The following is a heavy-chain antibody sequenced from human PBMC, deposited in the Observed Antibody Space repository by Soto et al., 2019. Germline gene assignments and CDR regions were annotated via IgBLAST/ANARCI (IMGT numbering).Heavy chain of an antibody. Sequence: ASVKVSCKASGLTFSSSAVQWVRQARGQRLEWMGWFDVEDGETIYAQKFQGRVTMTEDTSTDTAYMELSSLRSEDTAVYYCATDVYCSGGSCYGWFDPWGQGTLVTVSS. CDR2: FDVEDGET. V-gene: IGHV1-24*01. D-gene: IGHD2-15*01. J-gene: IGHJ5*02. CDR3: ATDVYCSGGSCYGWFDP. CDR1: GLTFSSSA.